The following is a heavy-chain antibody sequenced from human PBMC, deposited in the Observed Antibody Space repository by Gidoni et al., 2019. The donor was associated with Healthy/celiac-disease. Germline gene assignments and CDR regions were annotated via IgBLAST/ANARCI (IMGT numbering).Heavy chain of an antibody. CDR3: ASRFIVGATFGAFDI. J-gene: IGHJ3*02. D-gene: IGHD1-26*01. V-gene: IGHV3-53*01. CDR1: GFTVSSNY. CDR2: IYSGGST. Sequence: EVQLVASGGGLIQPGGSLRLSCAASGFTVSSNYMSWVRQAPGKGLEWVSVIYSGGSTNYADSVKGRFTISRDNAKNTLYLKMNSLRAEDTAVYYCASRFIVGATFGAFDIWGQGTMVTVSS.